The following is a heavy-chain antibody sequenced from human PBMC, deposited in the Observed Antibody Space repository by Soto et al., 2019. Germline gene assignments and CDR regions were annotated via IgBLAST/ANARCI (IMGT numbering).Heavy chain of an antibody. CDR2: IHYSGST. Sequence: QVQLQESGPGLVKPSETLSLTCIVSGDSINNYFWWSWIRQPPGKGLEWVDNIHYSGSTTYNPSLRSRPSISVDTPKNQISLRLSSVTAADTAVYFCARGGGWLPEYWGQGTLVTVSS. CDR3: ARGGGWLPEY. D-gene: IGHD5-12*01. CDR1: GDSINNYF. V-gene: IGHV4-59*12. J-gene: IGHJ4*02.